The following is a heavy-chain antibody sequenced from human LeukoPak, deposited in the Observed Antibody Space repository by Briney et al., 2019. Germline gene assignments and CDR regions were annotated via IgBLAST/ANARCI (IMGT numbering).Heavy chain of an antibody. CDR3: ARHRLRGVHFDY. V-gene: IGHV4-59*08. Sequence: PSETLSLTCTVSGGSISDYYWSWIRQPPGKGLEWIGYIYYSGSTNYNPPLKSRVTISVDTSKNQFSLKLSSVTAADTAVYYCARHRLRGVHFDYWGQGTLVTVSS. D-gene: IGHD5-12*01. CDR2: IYYSGST. J-gene: IGHJ4*02. CDR1: GGSISDYY.